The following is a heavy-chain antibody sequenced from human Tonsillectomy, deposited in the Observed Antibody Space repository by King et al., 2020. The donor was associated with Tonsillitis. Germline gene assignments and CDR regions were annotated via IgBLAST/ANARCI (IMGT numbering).Heavy chain of an antibody. J-gene: IGHJ3*02. CDR2: IYPGDSDT. CDR3: ARPRTYYHDSRGYYYYAFDI. D-gene: IGHD3-22*01. V-gene: IGHV5-51*01. Sequence: QLVQSGAEVRQPGESLKISCTGSGYSFTTYWIGCVRQMPGKGLEWIGIIYPGDSDTRYSPSFQGQVTISADKSISTAYLQWSSLKASDTAMYYCARPRTYYHDSRGYYYYAFDIWGQGTMVTVSS. CDR1: GYSFTTYW.